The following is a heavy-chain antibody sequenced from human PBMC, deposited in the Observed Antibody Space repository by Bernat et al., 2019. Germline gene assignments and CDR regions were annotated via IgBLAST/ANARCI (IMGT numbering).Heavy chain of an antibody. CDR3: AKDRIRRTTVTTNFDY. CDR2: ISGSGGST. Sequence: EVQLLESGGGLVQPGGSLRLSCAASGFTFSSYAMSWVRQAPGKGLEWVSAISGSGGSTYYADSVKGRFNISRDNSKNTLYLQMNSLRAEDTAVYYCAKDRIRRTTVTTNFDYWGQGTLVTVSS. CDR1: GFTFSSYA. D-gene: IGHD4-17*01. V-gene: IGHV3-23*01. J-gene: IGHJ4*02.